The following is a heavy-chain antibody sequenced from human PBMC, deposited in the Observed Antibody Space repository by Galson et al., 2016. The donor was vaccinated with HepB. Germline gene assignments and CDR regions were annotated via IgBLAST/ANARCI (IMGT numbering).Heavy chain of an antibody. CDR3: ARGSSSWSPAVAFEI. J-gene: IGHJ3*02. Sequence: SVKVSCKASGYTFTNYAIHWVRQAPGQRLEWMGWIDAGNGNTIYSQKFQGKITITRDTSASTAYMEMSSLRSEDTAVFYCARGSSSWSPAVAFEIWGQGTVVTVSS. D-gene: IGHD6-13*01. V-gene: IGHV1-3*01. CDR1: GYTFTNYA. CDR2: IDAGNGNT.